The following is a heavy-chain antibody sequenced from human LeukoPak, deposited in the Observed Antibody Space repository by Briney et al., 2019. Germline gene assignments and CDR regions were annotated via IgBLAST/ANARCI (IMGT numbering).Heavy chain of an antibody. CDR1: GFTFSSNY. Sequence: GGSLTLSCAVSGFTFSSNYLSWIRQAPGKGLEWVSVIYSGGSTYYTDSVKGRFTISRDNSKNTLYLQMNSLSAEDTAVYYCARVYVVWGGYFFIDYWGQGTLVTVSS. CDR2: IYSGGST. V-gene: IGHV3-53*01. D-gene: IGHD3-3*01. J-gene: IGHJ4*02. CDR3: ARVYVVWGGYFFIDY.